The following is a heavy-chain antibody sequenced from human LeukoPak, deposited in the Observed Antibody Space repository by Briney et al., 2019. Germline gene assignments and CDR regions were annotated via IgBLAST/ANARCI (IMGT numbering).Heavy chain of an antibody. CDR3: ARVLRQSSIYMDV. V-gene: IGHV4-39*07. CDR1: GGSISSSSYY. J-gene: IGHJ6*03. D-gene: IGHD4-17*01. CDR2: IYYSGST. Sequence: SETLSLTCTISGGSISSSSYYWGWIRQPPGKGLEWIGSIYYSGSTYYNPSLKSRVTISVDTSKNQFSLKLSSVTAADTAVYYCARVLRQSSIYMDVWGKGTTVTVSS.